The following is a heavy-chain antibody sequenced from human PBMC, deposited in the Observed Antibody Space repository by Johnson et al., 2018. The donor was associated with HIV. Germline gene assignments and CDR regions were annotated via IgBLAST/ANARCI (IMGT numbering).Heavy chain of an antibody. CDR1: GFTFSSSA. D-gene: IGHD6-19*01. CDR2: ISYDEIKK. CDR3: ARDRSSGCRLCGFDI. Sequence: QEKLVESGGGLVKPGGSLRLSCAASGFTFSSSAMHWVRQAPGQGLQWVALISYDEIKKNYEDSVKGRFTISRDNSKNTLYLQMNSLRIEDTAVYYCARDRSSGCRLCGFDIWGQGTMVTVSS. V-gene: IGHV3-30*04. J-gene: IGHJ3*02.